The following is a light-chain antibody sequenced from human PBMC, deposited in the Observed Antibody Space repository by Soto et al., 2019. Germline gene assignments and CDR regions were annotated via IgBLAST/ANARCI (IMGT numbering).Light chain of an antibody. J-gene: IGKJ1*01. CDR2: WAS. V-gene: IGKV4-1*01. CDR1: QNVVYSSNNKNY. Sequence: DIVMTQSPDSLAVSLGERATINCKSIQNVVYSSNNKNYLAWYQQKPGQPPKLLIYWASTRESGVPDRFSGSGSGTDFTLTISILQAEDVAVYYCQQYYSTPPTFGRGTKVEIK. CDR3: QQYYSTPPT.